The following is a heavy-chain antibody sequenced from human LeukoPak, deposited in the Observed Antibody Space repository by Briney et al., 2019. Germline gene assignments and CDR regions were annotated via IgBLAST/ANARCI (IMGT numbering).Heavy chain of an antibody. D-gene: IGHD2-15*01. CDR2: IYYSGST. CDR3: ARGRYCSGGSCYSFDY. CDR1: GDSISSYY. Sequence: SETLSLTCTVSGDSISSYYCSWIRQPPGKGLEWIGYIYYSGSTNYNPSLKSRVTISVDTSKNQFSLKLSSVTAADTAVYYCARGRYCSGGSCYSFDYWGQGTLVTVSS. V-gene: IGHV4-59*01. J-gene: IGHJ4*02.